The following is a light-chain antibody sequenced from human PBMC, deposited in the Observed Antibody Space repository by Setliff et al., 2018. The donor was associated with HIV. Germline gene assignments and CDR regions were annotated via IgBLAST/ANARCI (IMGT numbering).Light chain of an antibody. CDR2: WAS. V-gene: IGKV4-1*01. Sequence: SLAVSLGERATINCKSSQSVLSSSNNKNFLAWYQQKPGQPPKLLIYWASTRESGVPDRFSGSESGTEFTLTISSLQPGDVAVYYCQQFYSDSPTFGGGTKV. CDR3: QQFYSDSPT. J-gene: IGKJ4*01. CDR1: QSVLSSSNNKNF.